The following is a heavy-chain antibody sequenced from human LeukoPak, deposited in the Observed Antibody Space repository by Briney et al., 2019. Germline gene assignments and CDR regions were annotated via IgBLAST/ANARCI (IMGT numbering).Heavy chain of an antibody. CDR3: ARAGQGYCSSTSCYKDYYYYMDV. J-gene: IGHJ6*03. D-gene: IGHD2-2*02. V-gene: IGHV4-31*03. Sequence: SQTLSLTCTVSGGSISSDGYYWSWIRQFPGKGLEWIGYIYYSGNTVYNPSLKGRVTMLRDTSNNQFSLKLTSATVADTAVYYCARAGQGYCSSTSCYKDYYYYMDVWGKGTTVTVSS. CDR1: GGSISSDGYY. CDR2: IYYSGNT.